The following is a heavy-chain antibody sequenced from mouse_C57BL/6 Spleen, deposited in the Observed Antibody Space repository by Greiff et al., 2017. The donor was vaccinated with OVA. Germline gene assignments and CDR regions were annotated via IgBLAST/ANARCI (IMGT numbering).Heavy chain of an antibody. J-gene: IGHJ1*03. CDR2: ISGGGGNT. CDR3: ARRDYDYDGYFDV. Sequence: EVMLVESGGGLVKPGGFLKLSCAASGFTFSSYTMSWVRQTPEKRLEWVATISGGGGNTYYPDSVKGRFTISRDNAKNTLYLQMSSLRSEDTALYYCARRDYDYDGYFDVWGTGTTVTVSS. D-gene: IGHD2-4*01. V-gene: IGHV5-9*01. CDR1: GFTFSSYT.